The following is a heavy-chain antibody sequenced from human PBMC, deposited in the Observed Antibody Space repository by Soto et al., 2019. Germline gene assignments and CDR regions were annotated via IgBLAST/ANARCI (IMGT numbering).Heavy chain of an antibody. Sequence: GASVKVSCKASGYTFTGYYMHWVRQAPGQGLEWMGWINPNSGGTNYAQKFQGWVTMTRDTSISTAYMELSRLRSDDTAVYYCAVGAYYDILTGRQNNWFDPWGQGTLVTLSS. J-gene: IGHJ5*02. CDR2: INPNSGGT. CDR1: GYTFTGYY. D-gene: IGHD3-9*01. V-gene: IGHV1-2*04. CDR3: AVGAYYDILTGRQNNWFDP.